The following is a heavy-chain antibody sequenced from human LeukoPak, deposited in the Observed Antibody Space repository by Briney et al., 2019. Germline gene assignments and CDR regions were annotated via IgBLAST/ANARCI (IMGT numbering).Heavy chain of an antibody. CDR2: INPNSGGT. D-gene: IGHD6-19*01. J-gene: IGHJ4*02. CDR1: GYIFTGYY. V-gene: IGHV1-2*02. Sequence: ASVKVSCKASGYIFTGYYMHWVRQAPGQGLEWMGWINPNSGGTNYAQKFQGRVTMTRDTSISTAYMELSRLRSDDTAVYYCARGGIAVALTFDYWGQGTLVTVSS. CDR3: ARGGIAVALTFDY.